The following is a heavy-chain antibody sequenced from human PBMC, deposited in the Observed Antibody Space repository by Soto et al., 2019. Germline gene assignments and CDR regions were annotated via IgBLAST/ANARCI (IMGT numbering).Heavy chain of an antibody. CDR2: LYDVDGS. V-gene: IGHV3-53*01. CDR3: ATWHEREPAFDV. CDR1: GLTISGKTY. Sequence: DVQLVESGGGLIQPGESLRLSCAAFGLTISGKTYVAWVRQAPGKGLEWVSALYDVDGSFYADSVTGRFTTSSDSSKTTVYQKMDDLRPDDTAGYCCATWHEREPAFDVWGQGTTV. J-gene: IGHJ3*01. D-gene: IGHD1-1*01.